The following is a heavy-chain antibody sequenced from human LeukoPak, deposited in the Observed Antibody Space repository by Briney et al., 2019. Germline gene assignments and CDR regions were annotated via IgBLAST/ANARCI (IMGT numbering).Heavy chain of an antibody. Sequence: GRSLRLSCAASGFTFSSYGMHWVRQAPGKGLEWVAVISYDGSNKYYADTVKGRFTISRDNSKNTLYLQMNSLRAEDTAVYYCAKVGRGYSFTTDYWGQGTLVTVSS. J-gene: IGHJ4*02. V-gene: IGHV3-30*18. CDR2: ISYDGSNK. CDR1: GFTFSSYG. D-gene: IGHD5-18*01. CDR3: AKVGRGYSFTTDY.